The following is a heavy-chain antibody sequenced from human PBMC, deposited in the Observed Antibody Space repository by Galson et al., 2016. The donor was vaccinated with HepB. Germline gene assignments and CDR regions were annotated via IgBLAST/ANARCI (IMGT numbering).Heavy chain of an antibody. CDR3: ARYGGASTD. CDR1: GFSFSSHW. V-gene: IGHV3-7*01. J-gene: IGHJ4*02. CDR2: IKPDGSDK. D-gene: IGHD3-16*01. Sequence: SLRLSCAASGFSFSSHWMTWFRQSPGNGLEWVANIKPDGSDKNYVDSVKGRFTISRDNAKNSLCLQMDSLRVEDTAVYYCARYGGASTDWGQGTLVAVSS.